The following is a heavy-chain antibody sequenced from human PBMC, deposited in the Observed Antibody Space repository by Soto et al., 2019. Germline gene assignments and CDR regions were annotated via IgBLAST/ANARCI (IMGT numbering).Heavy chain of an antibody. CDR2: INPSGGST. CDR1: GYPFHNYG. CDR3: ERAGPGWFDP. Sequence: AAVKVSCKASGYPFHNYGISWVRQVPGQGLEWMGIINPSGGSTSYAQKFPGRVPMTRDTSTSTVYMELRSLRSEDTAVYYCERAGPGWFDPWGQGTLVTVSS. D-gene: IGHD6-19*01. J-gene: IGHJ5*02. V-gene: IGHV1-46*02.